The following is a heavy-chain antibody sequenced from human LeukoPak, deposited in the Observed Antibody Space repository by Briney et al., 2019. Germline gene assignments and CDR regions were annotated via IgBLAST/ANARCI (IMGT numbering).Heavy chain of an antibody. J-gene: IGHJ5*02. V-gene: IGHV3-30*02. CDR2: IRHDGSNK. Sequence: GGSLRLSCAASGFTFSSYGMPWVRQAPGKGLEWVAFIRHDGSNKYYADSVKGRFTISRDNSKNTLYLQMNSLRAEDTAVYYCAKDGGVVGATRWFDPWGQGTLVTVSS. CDR1: GFTFSSYG. D-gene: IGHD1-26*01. CDR3: AKDGGVVGATRWFDP.